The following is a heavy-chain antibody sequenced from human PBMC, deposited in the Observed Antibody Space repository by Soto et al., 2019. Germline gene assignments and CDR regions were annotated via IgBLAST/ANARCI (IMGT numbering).Heavy chain of an antibody. D-gene: IGHD3-22*01. CDR3: ARARHDSSGYYYFAY. V-gene: IGHV4-59*01. Sequence: ETLSLSCTVAGGSIGGYYWSWIRQTPGKGLEWIGYIYYSGSSNYNPSLKSRVTIPLDTSKNQFSLRLRSVTAADTAVYYCARARHDSSGYYYFAYWGQGTLVTVSS. CDR2: IYYSGSS. CDR1: GGSIGGYY. J-gene: IGHJ4*02.